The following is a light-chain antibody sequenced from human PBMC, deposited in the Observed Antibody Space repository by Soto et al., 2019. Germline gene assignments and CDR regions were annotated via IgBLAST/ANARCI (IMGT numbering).Light chain of an antibody. CDR3: QQSYSTSWT. Sequence: DIQMTQSPSSLSASVGDRVTITCRASQSISSYLNWYRQKPGKAPKILIYAAFSLQSGVPSRFSGSGAGTDFTLTISSLQPEDFATDYCQQSYSTSWTFGQGTKVDIK. CDR2: AAF. V-gene: IGKV1-39*01. J-gene: IGKJ1*01. CDR1: QSISSY.